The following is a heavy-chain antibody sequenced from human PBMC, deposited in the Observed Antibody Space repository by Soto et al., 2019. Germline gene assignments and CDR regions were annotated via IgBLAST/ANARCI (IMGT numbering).Heavy chain of an antibody. CDR1: GFTFDTYA. V-gene: IGHV3-23*01. CDR2: IGTDSNT. J-gene: IGHJ4*01. Sequence: LSCAASGFTFDTYALNWVRQAPGKALAWVSAIGTDSNTYYADSVTGRFTISRDNSRTTLYLQMNSLRAEDTALYYCVRKNPGTRPFDYWGQGTLVTVSS. CDR3: VRKNPGTRPFDY.